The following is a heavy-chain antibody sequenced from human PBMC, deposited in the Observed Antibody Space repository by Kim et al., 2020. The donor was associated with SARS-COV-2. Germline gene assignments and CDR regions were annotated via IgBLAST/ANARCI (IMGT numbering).Heavy chain of an antibody. D-gene: IGHD4-17*01. J-gene: IGHJ5*02. Sequence: PSLKSRVTIAVDTSKNQFSLKLSSVTAADTAVYYCAILYDYGDYGGGFDPWGQGTLVTVSS. V-gene: IGHV4-59*01. CDR3: AILYDYGDYGGGFDP.